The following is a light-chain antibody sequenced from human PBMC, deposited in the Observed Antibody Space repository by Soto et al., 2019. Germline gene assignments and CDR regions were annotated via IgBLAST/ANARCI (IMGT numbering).Light chain of an antibody. CDR2: EVT. CDR1: SSDVGRFNF. CDR3: CSYAGAYTWM. J-gene: IGLJ3*02. Sequence: QSALTQPPSASGSPGQSVTISCTGTSSDVGRFNFVSWFQQHPGKAPKALIYEVTKRPSGVPDRFSASKSGNTASLTVSGLQAEDEADYYCCSYAGAYTWMFGGGTKVTVL. V-gene: IGLV2-8*01.